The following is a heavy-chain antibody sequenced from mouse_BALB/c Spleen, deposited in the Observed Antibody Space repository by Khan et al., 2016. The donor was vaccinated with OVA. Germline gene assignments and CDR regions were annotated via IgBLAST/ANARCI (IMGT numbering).Heavy chain of an antibody. CDR3: ASHVTGSFAY. Sequence: EVQRVESGGDLVRPGGSLKLSCAASGFSFSSYSMSWVRQTPDKRLEWVATISSGGDYTYYPDSVKGRFTIYRDNAKNTLYLHMSSLKSEDTAIYYCASHVTGSFAYWGQGTLVTVSA. CDR1: GFSFSSYS. CDR2: ISSGGDYT. J-gene: IGHJ3*01. V-gene: IGHV5-6*01. D-gene: IGHD4-1*01.